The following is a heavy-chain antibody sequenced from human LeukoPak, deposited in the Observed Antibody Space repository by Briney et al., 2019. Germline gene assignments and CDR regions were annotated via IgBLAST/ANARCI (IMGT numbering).Heavy chain of an antibody. CDR3: ARDSPFEWDVFGDSFDI. V-gene: IGHV4-59*02. J-gene: IGHJ3*02. Sequence: GSLRLSCAASGFSVRTTYMSWIRQSPGKGLEWIGFMHYRGNTNSNPSLRSRVTISMDTSKNQFSLKMSSVTAADTAVYYCARDSPFEWDVFGDSFDIWGQGTVVTVSS. CDR1: GFSVRTTY. D-gene: IGHD1-26*01. CDR2: MHYRGNT.